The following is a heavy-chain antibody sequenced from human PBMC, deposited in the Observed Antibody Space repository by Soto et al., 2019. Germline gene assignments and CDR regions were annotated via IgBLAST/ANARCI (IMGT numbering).Heavy chain of an antibody. J-gene: IGHJ3*01. CDR3: ARPWNIDYTTDAFDV. CDR2: IKLDGSEK. CDR1: GFTFSNYW. Sequence: EVQLVESGGGLVQPGGSLRLSCAASGFTFSNYWMTWVRQAPGKGLEWVANIKLDGSEKYYVDSVKGRFTISRDNAKNSLYLQMNSLRVEDTALYYCARPWNIDYTTDAFDVWGQGTMVTVSS. V-gene: IGHV3-7*01. D-gene: IGHD3-3*01.